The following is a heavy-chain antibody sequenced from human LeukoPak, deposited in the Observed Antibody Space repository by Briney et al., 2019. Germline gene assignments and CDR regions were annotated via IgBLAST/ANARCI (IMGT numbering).Heavy chain of an antibody. D-gene: IGHD2-15*01. V-gene: IGHV1-8*03. CDR2: MNPNRGNT. CDR1: GYTFTSYD. Sequence: ASVKVSCKAPGYTFTSYDISWVRQASGQGLEWMGWMNPNRGNTGYAQKFQGRVTITRNTSISTAYMELSSLRSEDTAVYYCARGRGSVVGFGYWGQGTLVTVSS. CDR3: ARGRGSVVGFGY. J-gene: IGHJ4*02.